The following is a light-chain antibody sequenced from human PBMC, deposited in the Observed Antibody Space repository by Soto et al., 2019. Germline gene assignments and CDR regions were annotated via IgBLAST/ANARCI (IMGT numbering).Light chain of an antibody. CDR3: HQYNDWPLT. J-gene: IGKJ4*01. CDR2: GAS. V-gene: IGKV3-15*01. CDR1: QSVSTD. Sequence: EIVMTQSPATLSVSPGEGATLSCRASQSVSTDLAWYRQKPGQAPRLLIYGASSRAPDIPARFSGSGSGTEFTLTISRLQSEDFAVYYCHQYNDWPLTFSGGTKVEIK.